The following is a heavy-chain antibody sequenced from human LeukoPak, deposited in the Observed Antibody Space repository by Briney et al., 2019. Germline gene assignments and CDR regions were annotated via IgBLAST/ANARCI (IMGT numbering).Heavy chain of an antibody. CDR1: GGSIGSSSYY. CDR3: ARRGYCSGGSCYVSY. Sequence: SETLSLTCTVSGGSIGSSSYYWGWVRQPPGKGLEWIGHIYYSGSAYYNPSLKSRVTISVDTSKNQFSLKLNSVTAADTAVYYCARRGYCSGGSCYVSYWGQGTLVTVSS. D-gene: IGHD2-15*01. J-gene: IGHJ4*02. CDR2: IYYSGSA. V-gene: IGHV4-39*01.